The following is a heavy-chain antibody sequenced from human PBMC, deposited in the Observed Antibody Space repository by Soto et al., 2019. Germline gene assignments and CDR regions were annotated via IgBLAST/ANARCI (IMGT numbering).Heavy chain of an antibody. CDR1: GLSFSGYY. Sequence: SETLSLTCAFYGLSFSGYYWTLIRQPPGTGLEWIGEINHSGSTNYNPSLKSRVTISVDTSKNQFSLKLSSVTAADTAVYYCARQYYYGSGSYYNAPYYYYGMDVWGQGTTVTVSS. CDR3: ARQYYYGSGSYYNAPYYYYGMDV. V-gene: IGHV4-34*01. D-gene: IGHD3-10*01. J-gene: IGHJ6*02. CDR2: INHSGST.